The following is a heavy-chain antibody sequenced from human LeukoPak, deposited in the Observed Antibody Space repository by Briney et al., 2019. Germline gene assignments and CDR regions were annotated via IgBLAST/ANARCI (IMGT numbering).Heavy chain of an antibody. CDR2: IWYDGSNK. Sequence: TGGSLRLSCAASGFTFSSYGMHWVRQAPGKGLEWVAVIWYDGSNKYYADSVKGRFTISRDNSKNTLYLQMNSLRAEDTAVYYCARVHRPYCGGDCYLDYWGQGTLVTVSS. J-gene: IGHJ4*02. CDR3: ARVHRPYCGGDCYLDY. D-gene: IGHD2-21*02. CDR1: GFTFSSYG. V-gene: IGHV3-33*01.